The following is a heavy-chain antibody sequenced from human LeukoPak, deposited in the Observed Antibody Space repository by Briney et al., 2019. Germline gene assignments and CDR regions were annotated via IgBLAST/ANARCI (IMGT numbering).Heavy chain of an antibody. D-gene: IGHD1-26*01. J-gene: IGHJ4*02. V-gene: IGHV3-23*01. CDR1: GFTFSDYA. CDR2: IGGSGGHI. CDR3: AKVQKSGDYWDFFDY. Sequence: GGSLRLSCAASGFTFSDYALSWVRQAPGKGLEWVSAIGGSGGHIYYADSVRGRFTISRDSSKSMLYLHMNSLRAEDTALYYCAKVQKSGDYWDFFDYWGQGTLVTLSS.